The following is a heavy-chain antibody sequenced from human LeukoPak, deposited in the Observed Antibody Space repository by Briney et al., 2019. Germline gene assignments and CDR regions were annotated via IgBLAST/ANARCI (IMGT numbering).Heavy chain of an antibody. V-gene: IGHV3-21*01. CDR2: ISSSSSYI. CDR3: ARDNGDYVDY. CDR1: GFTFSSYS. Sequence: GRSLRLSCAASGFTFSSYSMNWVRQAPGKGLEWVSSISSSSSYIYYAGSVKGRFTISRDNAKNSLYLQMNSLRAEDTAVYYCARDNGDYVDYWGQGTLVTVSS. D-gene: IGHD4-17*01. J-gene: IGHJ4*02.